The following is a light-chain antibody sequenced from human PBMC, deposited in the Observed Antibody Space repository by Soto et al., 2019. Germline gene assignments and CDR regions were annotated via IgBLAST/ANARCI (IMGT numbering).Light chain of an antibody. Sequence: DIQMTQSPSSLSASVGDRVTITCRASQGISTYLAWYQQKPGKVPKLLIYAASTLQSGVPSRFSGSGSGTDFTLTISSLQPEDVATYYCQKYNSASYTVGQGTKLEIK. CDR3: QKYNSASYT. CDR2: AAS. V-gene: IGKV1-27*01. CDR1: QGISTY. J-gene: IGKJ2*01.